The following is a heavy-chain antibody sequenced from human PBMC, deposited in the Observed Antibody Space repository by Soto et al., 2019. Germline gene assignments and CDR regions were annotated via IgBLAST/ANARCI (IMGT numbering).Heavy chain of an antibody. V-gene: IGHV3-7*05. CDR3: TKARLWGGDGYNSYYYNAMDV. D-gene: IGHD3-16*01. CDR2: INGDGSVK. Sequence: PGGSLRLSCVASGFTFTTSWMSWVRQAPETGPEFVANINGDGSVKNYVGSVKGRFTISRDNVDNSLYLQMNSLRPEDTALYYCTKARLWGGDGYNSYYYNAMDVWGQGTTVTVSS. J-gene: IGHJ6*02. CDR1: GFTFTTSW.